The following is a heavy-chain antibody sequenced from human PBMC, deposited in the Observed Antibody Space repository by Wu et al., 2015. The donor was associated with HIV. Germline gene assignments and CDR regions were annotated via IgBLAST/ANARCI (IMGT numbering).Heavy chain of an antibody. J-gene: IGHJ6*02. D-gene: IGHD3-9*01. CDR3: ARDLPSYYDYFDWFILVSGRYGTS. Sequence: QVQLVQSGAEVKKPGSSVKVSCKASGGTFSSYAISWVRQAPGQGLEWMGGIIPIFGTANYAQKFQGRVTITTDESTSTAYMELSSLRSEDTAVYYCARDLPSYYDYFDWFILVSGRYGTSWGQGTTVTVSS. CDR1: GGTFSSYA. CDR2: IIPIFGTA. V-gene: IGHV1-69*05.